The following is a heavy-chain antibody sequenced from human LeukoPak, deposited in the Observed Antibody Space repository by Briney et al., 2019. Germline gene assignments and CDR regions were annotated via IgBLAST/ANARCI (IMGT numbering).Heavy chain of an antibody. J-gene: IGHJ5*02. CDR2: IIPILGIA. CDR1: GGTFSSYA. CDR3: ARDVWFGELGPPQNWFDP. D-gene: IGHD3-10*01. Sequence: SVKVSCKASGGTFSSYAISWVRQAPGQGLEWMGRIIPILGIANYAQKFQGRVTITADKSTSTAYMELSSLRSEDTAVYYCARDVWFGELGPPQNWFDPWGQGTLVTVSS. V-gene: IGHV1-69*04.